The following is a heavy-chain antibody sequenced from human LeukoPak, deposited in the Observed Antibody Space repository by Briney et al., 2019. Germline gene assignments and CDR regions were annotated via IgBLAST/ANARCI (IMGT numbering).Heavy chain of an antibody. CDR2: IYYSGST. Sequence: SETLSLTCTVSGGSISSSSYYWGWIRQPPGKGLEWIGSIYYSGSTYYNPSLESRVTISVDTSKNQFSLKLSSVTAADTAVYYCARLGDYDFWGGYLPHGYWGQGTLVTVSS. V-gene: IGHV4-39*01. CDR1: GGSISSSSYY. D-gene: IGHD3-3*01. CDR3: ARLGDYDFWGGYLPHGY. J-gene: IGHJ4*02.